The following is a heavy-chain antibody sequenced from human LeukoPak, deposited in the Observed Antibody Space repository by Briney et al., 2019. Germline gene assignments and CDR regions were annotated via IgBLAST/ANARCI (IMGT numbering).Heavy chain of an antibody. D-gene: IGHD3-3*01. CDR2: IIPIFGTG. J-gene: IGHJ4*02. Sequence: ASVKVSCKASGGTFANYAISWVRKAPGQGLEWMGGIIPIFGTGHSAQKFQGRLTITAGESTRTTYMELSSLRSEDTAVYYCAKGHDDFRQFDFWGQGTLVIVSS. CDR1: GGTFANYA. V-gene: IGHV1-69*01. CDR3: AKGHDDFRQFDF.